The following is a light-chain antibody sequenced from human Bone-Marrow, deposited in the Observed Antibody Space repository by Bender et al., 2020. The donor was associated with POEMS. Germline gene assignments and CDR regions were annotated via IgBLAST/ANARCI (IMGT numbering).Light chain of an antibody. J-gene: IGLJ2*01. CDR3: KGGTTYPVL. V-gene: IGLV3-1*01. Sequence: SYEVTQPPSVSVSPGQTASITCSGDDLGDKYVAWYQQKPGQSPVLVIYQDTKRPSGIPERFSGSNSGNTATLTISGTQARMEATYYCKGGTTYPVLFGGGTKLPVL. CDR2: QDT. CDR1: DLGDKY.